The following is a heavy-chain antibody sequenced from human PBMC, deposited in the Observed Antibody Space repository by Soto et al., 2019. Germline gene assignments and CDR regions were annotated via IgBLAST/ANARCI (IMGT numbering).Heavy chain of an antibody. CDR3: ARHFFGFEWFFHGFYD. D-gene: IGHD3-3*01. Sequence: SETLSLTCTVSGGSISSYYWSWIRQPPGKGLEWIGYIYYSGSTNYNPSLKSRVTISVDTSKNQFSLKLSSVTAADTAVYYCARHFFGFEWFFHGFYDRGKGTLVPVPS. V-gene: IGHV4-59*08. J-gene: IGHJ1*01. CDR2: IYYSGST. CDR1: GGSISSYY.